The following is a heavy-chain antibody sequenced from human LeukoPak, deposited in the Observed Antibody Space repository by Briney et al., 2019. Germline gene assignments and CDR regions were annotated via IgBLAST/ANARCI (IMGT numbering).Heavy chain of an antibody. J-gene: IGHJ4*02. CDR3: ARKNYYYDSSGHRPLYFDY. D-gene: IGHD3-22*01. CDR1: GYSISSGYY. CDR2: IYHSGST. V-gene: IGHV4-38-2*01. Sequence: TSETLSLTCAVSGYSISSGYYWGWIRQPPGKGLEWIGSIYHSGSTYYNPPLKSRVTISVDTSKNQFSLKLSSVTAADTAVYYCARKNYYYDSSGHRPLYFDYWGQGTLVTVSS.